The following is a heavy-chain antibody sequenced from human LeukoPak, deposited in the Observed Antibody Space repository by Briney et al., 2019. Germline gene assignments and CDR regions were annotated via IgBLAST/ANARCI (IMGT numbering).Heavy chain of an antibody. CDR3: ARGYYDSSGYFVD. Sequence: SETLSLTCTVSGASMSTYYWSWIRQPAGKGLEWIGRIYTSGSTNYNPSLKSRVTLSVDTSKNQFSLRLSSVTAADTAVYYCARGYYDSSGYFVDWGQGTLVTVSS. CDR2: IYTSGST. J-gene: IGHJ4*02. D-gene: IGHD3-22*01. V-gene: IGHV4-4*07. CDR1: GASMSTYY.